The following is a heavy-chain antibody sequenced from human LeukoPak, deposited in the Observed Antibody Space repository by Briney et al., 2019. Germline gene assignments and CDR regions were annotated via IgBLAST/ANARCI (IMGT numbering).Heavy chain of an antibody. CDR2: IKSKTNGGTT. CDR3: TTPYYYDSSGYYYFDY. D-gene: IGHD3-22*01. J-gene: IGHJ4*02. CDR1: GFTFSSYA. Sequence: GGSLRLSCAASGFTFSSYAMSWARQAPGKGLEWVGRIKSKTNGGTTDYAAPVKGRFTISRDDSKNTLYLQMNSLKTEDTAVYYCTTPYYYDSSGYYYFDYWGQGTLVTVSS. V-gene: IGHV3-15*01.